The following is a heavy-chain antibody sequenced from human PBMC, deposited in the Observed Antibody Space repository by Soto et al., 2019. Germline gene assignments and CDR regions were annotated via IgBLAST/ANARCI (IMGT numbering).Heavy chain of an antibody. J-gene: IGHJ6*03. D-gene: IGHD5-12*01. CDR2: IYPGDSDT. V-gene: IGHV5-51*01. CDR1: GGRFTSYW. CDR3: ARHQVATMPYYYYYMDV. Sequence: PGESLKISCKGSGGRFTSYWIGWVRQMPGKGLEWMGIIYPGDSDTRYSPSFQGQVTISADKSISTAYLQWSSLKASDTAMYYCARHQVATMPYYYYYMDVWGKGTTVTVSS.